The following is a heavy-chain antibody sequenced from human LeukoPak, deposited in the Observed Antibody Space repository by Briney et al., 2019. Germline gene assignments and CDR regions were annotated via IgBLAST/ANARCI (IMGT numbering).Heavy chain of an antibody. J-gene: IGHJ5*02. CDR1: GYTLTSYV. D-gene: IGHD1-26*01. V-gene: IGHV1-18*01. CDR2: ISAYNGNT. CDR3: ARDRIVASGWFYP. Sequence: ASVKVSCKASGYTLTSYVLSWVRQAPGQGLEWMGWISAYNGNTNYAQKLQGRVTMTTDTSTSTAYMELRSLRSDDTAVYYCARDRIVASGWFYPWGQGTLVTVSS.